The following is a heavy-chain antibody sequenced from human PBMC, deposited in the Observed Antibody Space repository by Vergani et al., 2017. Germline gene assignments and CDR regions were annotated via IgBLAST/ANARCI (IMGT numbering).Heavy chain of an antibody. CDR2: IVVGSGNT. J-gene: IGHJ6*02. CDR3: ARVTMVRGVTTFRYYYGMDV. Sequence: QMQLVQSGPEVKKPGTSVKVSCKASGFTFTSSAVQWVRQARGQRLEWIGWIVVGSGNTNYAQKFQERVTITRDMSTSTAYMELSSLRSEDTAVYYCARVTMVRGVTTFRYYYGMDVWGQGTTVTVSS. CDR1: GFTFTSSA. V-gene: IGHV1-58*01. D-gene: IGHD3-10*01.